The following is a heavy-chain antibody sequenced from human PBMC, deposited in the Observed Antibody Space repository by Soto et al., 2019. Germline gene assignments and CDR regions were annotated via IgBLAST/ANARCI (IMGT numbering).Heavy chain of an antibody. CDR2: LHSGGDT. J-gene: IGHJ6*02. V-gene: IGHV3-53*04. Sequence: RGSLRLSCVASGIPVSSNYMTWVRQAPEKGLKWMSVLHSGGDTYYANAMKGRFTISRHDSTNTLYLQMNSLTPEDTAVYYCARDGPYYYASRMDVWGQGTTVTVSS. CDR3: ARDGPYYYASRMDV. D-gene: IGHD3-10*01. CDR1: GIPVSSNY.